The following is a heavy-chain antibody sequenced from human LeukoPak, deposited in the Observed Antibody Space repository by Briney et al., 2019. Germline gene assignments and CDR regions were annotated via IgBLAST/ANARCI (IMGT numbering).Heavy chain of an antibody. J-gene: IGHJ6*03. D-gene: IGHD3-10*01. CDR1: GFTFSSYG. CDR2: ISGSGGRI. Sequence: GTLRLSCAASGFTFSSYGMSWVRQAPGKGLEWVSGISGSGGRIYYVDSVKGRFTISRDNSKNTLYLQMNSLRAEDTAVYYCAKGGRGGAITLVRGVKGDYYYMDVWGKGTTVTISS. CDR3: AKGGRGGAITLVRGVKGDYYYMDV. V-gene: IGHV3-23*01.